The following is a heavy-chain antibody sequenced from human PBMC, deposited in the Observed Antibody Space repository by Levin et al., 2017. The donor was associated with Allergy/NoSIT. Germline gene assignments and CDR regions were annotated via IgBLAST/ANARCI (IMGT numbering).Heavy chain of an antibody. D-gene: IGHD3-16*01. CDR2: IWYDGSNK. CDR1: GFTFSSYG. CDR3: ARDLGAGDAFDI. Sequence: PGGSLRLSCAASGFTFSSYGMHWVRQAPGKGLEWVAVIWYDGSNKYYADSVKGRFTISRDNSKNTLYLQMNSLRAEDTAVYYCARDLGAGDAFDIWGQGTMVTVSS. J-gene: IGHJ3*02. V-gene: IGHV3-33*01.